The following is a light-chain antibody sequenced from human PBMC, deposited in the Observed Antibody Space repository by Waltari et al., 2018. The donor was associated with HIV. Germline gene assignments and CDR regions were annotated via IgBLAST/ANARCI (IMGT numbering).Light chain of an antibody. J-gene: IGLJ3*02. CDR2: DNV. CDR3: HSYDRGLGGSV. V-gene: IGLV1-40*01. CDR1: SSNIGAGYV. Sequence: QFGLTVPPSVSGGRGRRVPISCTGHSSNIGAGYVVHWYQQFPGTAPKLLISDNVNRPSGVPDRFSDSPSGTSASLSITGLQAEDEADYYSHSYDRGLGGSVFGGGTKVTVL.